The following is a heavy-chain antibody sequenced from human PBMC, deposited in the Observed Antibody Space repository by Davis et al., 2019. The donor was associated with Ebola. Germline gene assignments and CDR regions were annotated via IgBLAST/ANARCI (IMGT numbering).Heavy chain of an antibody. CDR1: GFTFSSYA. V-gene: IGHV3-23*01. CDR3: AKDKGQWDGYSDFDY. D-gene: IGHD5-24*01. J-gene: IGHJ4*02. CDR2: ISGSGGST. Sequence: PGGSLRLSCAASGFTFSSYAMSWVRQAPGKGLEWVSAISGSGGSTYYADSVKGRFTISRDNSKNTLYLQMNSLRAEDTAVYYCAKDKGQWDGYSDFDYWGQGTLVTVSS.